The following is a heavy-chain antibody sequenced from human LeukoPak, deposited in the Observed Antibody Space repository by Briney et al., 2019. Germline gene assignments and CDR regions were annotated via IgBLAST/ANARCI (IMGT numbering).Heavy chain of an antibody. V-gene: IGHV3-23*01. CDR1: GFIFSNFV. D-gene: IGHD3-3*02. CDR2: ITGSGGDT. Sequence: PGGSLRLSCAASGFIFSNFVMGWVRQAPGKGLEWVSGITGSGGDTFYADSVKGRFTISRDNAKNSVYLQMNSLSPEDTAIYFCATLAFDSWGRGTLVTVSS. J-gene: IGHJ4*02. CDR3: ATLAFDS.